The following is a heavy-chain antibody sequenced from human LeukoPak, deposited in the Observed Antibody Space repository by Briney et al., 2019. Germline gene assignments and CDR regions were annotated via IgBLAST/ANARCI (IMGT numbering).Heavy chain of an antibody. CDR2: ISSSSSYI. J-gene: IGHJ4*02. V-gene: IGHV3-21*01. Sequence: GGSLRLSCAASGFAFSSYSMNWVRQAPGKGLEWVSSISSSSSYIYYADSVKGRFTISRDNAKNSLYLQMNSLRAEDTAVYYCARDMYYYDSSAFGYWGQGTLVTVSS. CDR3: ARDMYYYDSSAFGY. D-gene: IGHD3-22*01. CDR1: GFAFSSYS.